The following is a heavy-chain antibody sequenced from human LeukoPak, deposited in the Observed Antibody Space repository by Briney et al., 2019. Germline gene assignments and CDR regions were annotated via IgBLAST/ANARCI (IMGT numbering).Heavy chain of an antibody. Sequence: GGSLRLSCVASGFSLSTSSMAWVRQAPGGRPEWVSDIYPDSSDTYYADSVKGRFTISRDNSKNTLYLQMNSLRAEDTAVYYCAKDLGGSGHIPWGQGTLVTVSS. D-gene: IGHD2-15*01. J-gene: IGHJ5*02. CDR2: IYPDSSDT. CDR3: AKDLGGSGHIP. CDR1: GFSLSTSS. V-gene: IGHV3-NL1*01.